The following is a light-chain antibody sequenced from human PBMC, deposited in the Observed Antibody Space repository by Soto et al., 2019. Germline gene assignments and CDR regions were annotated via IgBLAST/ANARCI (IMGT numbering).Light chain of an antibody. CDR3: HQYGSAPRT. V-gene: IGKV3-20*01. J-gene: IGKJ1*01. CDR2: GAS. Sequence: IVLTQSPGTLSLSPGERGALSCRASQSVSSNYVAWYQQKPGQAPRLLISGASNRATGTPDRFRGSGSGTDFTLTITRLEPEDFAVYYRHQYGSAPRTFGQGTKVDIK. CDR1: QSVSSNY.